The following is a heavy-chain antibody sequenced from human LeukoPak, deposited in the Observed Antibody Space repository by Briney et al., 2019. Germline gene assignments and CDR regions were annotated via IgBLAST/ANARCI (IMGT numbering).Heavy chain of an antibody. V-gene: IGHV3-53*01. J-gene: IGHJ4*02. CDR3: ARGINMMVVAPGY. CDR2: VYSNNST. Sequence: GGSLRLSCAASGFTVSRNYMTWVRQAPGKGLEWVSVVYSNNSTYYADSVKGRFTISRDSSNNTRHLQMNSLRVEDTAIYYCARGINMMVVAPGYWGQGTLVTVPS. CDR1: GFTVSRNY. D-gene: IGHD3-22*01.